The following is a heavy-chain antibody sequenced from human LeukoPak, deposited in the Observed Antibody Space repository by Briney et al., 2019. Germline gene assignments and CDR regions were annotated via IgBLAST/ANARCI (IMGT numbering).Heavy chain of an antibody. CDR1: GGSISSYY. CDR2: IYTSGST. D-gene: IGHD2-15*01. CDR3: ARELVGQYCGGGSCYNFYYYYYMDV. Sequence: PSETLSLTCTVSGGSISSYYWSWIRQPAGKGLEWIGRIYTSGSTNYNPSLKSRVTMSVDTSKNQFSLKLSSVTAADTAVYYCARELVGQYCGGGSCYNFYYYYYMDVWGKGTTVTVSS. V-gene: IGHV4-4*07. J-gene: IGHJ6*03.